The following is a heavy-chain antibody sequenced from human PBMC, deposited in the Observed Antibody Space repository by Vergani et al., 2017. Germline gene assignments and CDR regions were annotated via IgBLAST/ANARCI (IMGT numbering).Heavy chain of an antibody. V-gene: IGHV3-9*01. D-gene: IGHD5-18*01. J-gene: IGHJ4*02. CDR3: AKDIKGYSYGLYDY. CDR1: GFTFDDYA. Sequence: EVQLVESGGGLVQPGRSLRLSCAASGFTFDDYAMHWVRQAPGKGLEWVSGISWNSGSIGYADSVKGRFTISRDNAKNSLYLQMNSLRAEDTALYYCAKDIKGYSYGLYDYWGQGTLVTVSS. CDR2: ISWNSGSI.